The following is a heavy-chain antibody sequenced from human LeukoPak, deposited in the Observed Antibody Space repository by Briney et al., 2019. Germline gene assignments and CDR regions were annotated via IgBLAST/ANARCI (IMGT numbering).Heavy chain of an antibody. CDR3: ARRGTADNWFDP. CDR1: GYSFTSYW. Sequence: PGESLKISCKGSGYSFTSYWIGWVRQMPGKGLEWMGIIYPGDSDTRYSPPFQGQVTISADKSITTAYLQWNSLKASDTAIYYCARRGTADNWFDPWGQGTLVTVSS. V-gene: IGHV5-51*01. CDR2: IYPGDSDT. D-gene: IGHD1-1*01. J-gene: IGHJ5*02.